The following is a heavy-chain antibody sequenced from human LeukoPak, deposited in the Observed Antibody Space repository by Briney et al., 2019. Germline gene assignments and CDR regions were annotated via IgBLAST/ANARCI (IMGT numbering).Heavy chain of an antibody. CDR1: GGTFSSYA. CDR3: ARVWAYDSWSGYYPLDY. V-gene: IGHV1-18*01. Sequence: ASVKVSCKASGGTFSSYAISWVRQAPGQGLEWMGWISAYNGNTNYAQKLQGRVTMTTDTSTSTAYMELRSLRSDDTAVYYCARVWAYDSWSGYYPLDYWGQGTLVTVSS. J-gene: IGHJ4*02. CDR2: ISAYNGNT. D-gene: IGHD3-3*01.